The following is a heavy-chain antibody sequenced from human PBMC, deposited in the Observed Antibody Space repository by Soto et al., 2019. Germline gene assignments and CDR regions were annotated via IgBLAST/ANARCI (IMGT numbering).Heavy chain of an antibody. CDR2: INPNSGGT. J-gene: IGHJ4*02. CDR1: GYTFTGYY. D-gene: IGHD3-22*01. CDR3: ARDTSLNYDSSGYYY. Sequence: QVQLVQSGAEVKKPGASVKVSCKASGYTFTGYYMHWVRQAPGQGLEWMGWINPNSGGTNYAQKFQGRVTMTRDTSISTAYMELSRLRSDDTAVYYCARDTSLNYDSSGYYYWGQGTLVTVSS. V-gene: IGHV1-2*02.